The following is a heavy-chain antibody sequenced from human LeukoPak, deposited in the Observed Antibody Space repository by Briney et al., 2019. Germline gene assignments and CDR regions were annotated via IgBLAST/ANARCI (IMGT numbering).Heavy chain of an antibody. CDR3: GRGIVGATAPDY. V-gene: IGHV4-4*07. D-gene: IGHD1-26*01. CDR1: GGSISSYK. Sequence: KSSETLSLTCTVSGGSISSYKWSWIRQPAGKGLEWIGRIYSSGCTNYTPSLQSRVTMSVDTSKNHFSLKLSSLTAAGTAVVYRGRGIVGATAPDYWGQGALVIVSS. J-gene: IGHJ4*02. CDR2: IYSSGCT.